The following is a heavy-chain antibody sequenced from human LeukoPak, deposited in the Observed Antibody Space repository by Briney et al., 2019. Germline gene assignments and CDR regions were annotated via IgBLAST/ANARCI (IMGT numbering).Heavy chain of an antibody. Sequence: GASLRLSCAASGFTFSSYAMSWVRQAPGKGLEWVSAISGSGGSKYYADSVKGRFTISRDNSKNTLYLQMNSLRAEDTAVYYCAKDCVFYVDYFDYSGEGALVTVSS. CDR3: AKDCVFYVDYFDY. V-gene: IGHV3-23*01. CDR1: GFTFSSYA. CDR2: ISGSGGSK. J-gene: IGHJ4*02. D-gene: IGHD3-16*01.